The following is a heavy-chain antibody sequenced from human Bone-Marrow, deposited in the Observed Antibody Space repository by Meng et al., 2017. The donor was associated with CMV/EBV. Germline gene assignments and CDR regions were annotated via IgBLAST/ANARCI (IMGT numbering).Heavy chain of an antibody. J-gene: IGHJ6*02. CDR2: IWYDGSNK. Sequence: GEFLKISCAASGFTFSSYGMHWVRQAPGKGLEWVAVIWYDGSNKYYADSVKGRFTISRDNSKNTLYLQMNSLRAEDTAVYYCAKDASCSSTSCSYYYYYGMDVWGQGTTVTVSS. D-gene: IGHD2-2*01. CDR1: GFTFSSYG. CDR3: AKDASCSSTSCSYYYYYGMDV. V-gene: IGHV3-33*06.